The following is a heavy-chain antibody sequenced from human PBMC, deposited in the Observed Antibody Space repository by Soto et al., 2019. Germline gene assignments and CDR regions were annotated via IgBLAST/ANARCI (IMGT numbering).Heavy chain of an antibody. V-gene: IGHV4-39*01. J-gene: IGHJ5*02. Sequence: SETLSLTCTVSGDSVSSRNFYWAWIRQPPGKGLEWIGSIFYSGSTYTNPSLHSRLTMSVDTSMNQFSLNLTSVTAADSGVYYCARRHTSGRQTSWFDPWGQGTLVTVSS. CDR1: GDSVSSRNFY. D-gene: IGHD1-1*01. CDR3: ARRHTSGRQTSWFDP. CDR2: IFYSGST.